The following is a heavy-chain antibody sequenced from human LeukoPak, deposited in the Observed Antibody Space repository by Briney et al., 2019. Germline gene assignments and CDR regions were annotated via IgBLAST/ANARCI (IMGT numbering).Heavy chain of an antibody. V-gene: IGHV1-69*05. J-gene: IGHJ4*02. CDR3: ASYPATAGGYNSDFDY. Sequence: SVKVSCKASGGTFSSYAISWVRQAPGQGLEWMGGIIPIFGTANYAQKFQGRVTITTDESTGTAYMELSSLRSEDTAVYYCASYPATAGGYNSDFDYWGQGTLVTVSS. D-gene: IGHD5-24*01. CDR1: GGTFSSYA. CDR2: IIPIFGTA.